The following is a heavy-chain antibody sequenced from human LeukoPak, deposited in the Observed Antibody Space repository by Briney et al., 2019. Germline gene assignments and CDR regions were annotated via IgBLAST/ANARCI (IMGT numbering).Heavy chain of an antibody. Sequence: GASVKVSCKVSGHSLTELSMQWVRQAPGKGLEWMGGFDREDGETIYAQKFQGRVTMTEDTSTDTAYMELSSLRSEGTAVYYCATRPKQFGGVIVIPYYWGQGTLVTVSS. V-gene: IGHV1-24*01. D-gene: IGHD3-16*02. CDR3: ATRPKQFGGVIVIPYY. J-gene: IGHJ4*02. CDR2: FDREDGET. CDR1: GHSLTELS.